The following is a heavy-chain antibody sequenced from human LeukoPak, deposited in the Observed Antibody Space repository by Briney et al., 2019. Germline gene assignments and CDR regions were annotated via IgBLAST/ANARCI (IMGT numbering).Heavy chain of an antibody. CDR3: ARLGEYSSSWNNWFDP. CDR1: GYSISGGYY. J-gene: IGHJ5*02. Sequence: PSETLSLTCAVSGYSISGGYYWGWIRQPPGKGLEWIGSIYHSGSTYYNPSLKSRVTISVDTSKNQFSLKLSSVTAADTAVYYCARLGEYSSSWNNWFDPWGQGTLVTVSS. CDR2: IYHSGST. V-gene: IGHV4-38-2*01. D-gene: IGHD6-13*01.